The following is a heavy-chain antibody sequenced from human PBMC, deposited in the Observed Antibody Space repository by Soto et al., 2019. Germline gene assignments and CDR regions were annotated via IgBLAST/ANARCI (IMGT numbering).Heavy chain of an antibody. D-gene: IGHD2-15*01. Sequence: GGSLRLSCAASGFTFSSYSMNWVRQAPGKGLEWVSSISSRSSYIYYADSLKGRFTISRDNAKNSLYLQMNSLRAEDTTVYYCARVGCSGGSCYFDYWGQGTLVTVSS. V-gene: IGHV3-21*01. J-gene: IGHJ4*02. CDR2: ISSRSSYI. CDR1: GFTFSSYS. CDR3: ARVGCSGGSCYFDY.